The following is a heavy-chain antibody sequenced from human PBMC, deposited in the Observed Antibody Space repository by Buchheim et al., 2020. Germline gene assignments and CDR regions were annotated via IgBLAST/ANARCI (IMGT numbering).Heavy chain of an antibody. Sequence: QLQLQESGSGLVKPSQTLSLTCAVSGGSNSSGGYSWSWIRQPPGKGLEWIGYIYHSGSTYYNPSLKSRVTISVDRSKNPFSLKLSAVTAADTAVYYCARDGNYYDSSGYPDWYFDLWGRGTL. CDR3: ARDGNYYDSSGYPDWYFDL. D-gene: IGHD3-22*01. V-gene: IGHV4-30-2*01. J-gene: IGHJ2*01. CDR2: IYHSGST. CDR1: GGSNSSGGYS.